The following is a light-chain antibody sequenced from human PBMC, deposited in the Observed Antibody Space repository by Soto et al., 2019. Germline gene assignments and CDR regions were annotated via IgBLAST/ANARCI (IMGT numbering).Light chain of an antibody. Sequence: QAVVTQPPSASGTPRQRVTISCSGINSNIGSNTVNWYRQLPGTAPKLLIYRNNQRPSGVPGRFSDSKSGTSASLAISGLQSEDEADYYSASWDDSLNGVVFGGGTKLTVL. J-gene: IGLJ2*01. CDR2: RNN. CDR1: NSNIGSNT. CDR3: ASWDDSLNGVV. V-gene: IGLV1-44*01.